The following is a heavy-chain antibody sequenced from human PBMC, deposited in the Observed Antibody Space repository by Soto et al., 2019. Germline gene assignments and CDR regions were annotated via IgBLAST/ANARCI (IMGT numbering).Heavy chain of an antibody. D-gene: IGHD5-12*01. CDR1: GFSFSGSW. J-gene: IGHJ4*02. V-gene: IGHV3-7*01. CDR3: ARVPGYSSFNY. Sequence: DVQLVESGGGLVQPGGSLRLSCAASGFSFSGSWMSWVRQAPGRGLEFVANINQDGSVKNYVDSVKVRFSISRDNAKNSVFLQMNGLRDADSGVYYCARVPGYSSFNYWGQGTLVTVSS. CDR2: INQDGSVK.